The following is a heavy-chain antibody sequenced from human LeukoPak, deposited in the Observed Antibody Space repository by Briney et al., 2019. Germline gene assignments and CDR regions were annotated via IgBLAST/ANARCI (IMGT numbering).Heavy chain of an antibody. Sequence: GGSLRLSCAASGFIFSNFGMHWVRQAPGKGLEWVAVISYDGSNKYYVDSVKGRFTISRDNSKNTLYLQMNSLRAEDTAVYYCAKGRGNYLEYYDYWGQGTLVTVSS. D-gene: IGHD2/OR15-2a*01. CDR2: ISYDGSNK. J-gene: IGHJ4*02. CDR3: AKGRGNYLEYYDY. CDR1: GFIFSNFG. V-gene: IGHV3-30*18.